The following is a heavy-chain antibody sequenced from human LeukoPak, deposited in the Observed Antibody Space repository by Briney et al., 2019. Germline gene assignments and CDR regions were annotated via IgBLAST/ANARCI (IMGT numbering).Heavy chain of an antibody. CDR2: INPNSGGT. V-gene: IGHV1-2*02. Sequence: GASVKVSCKASGYTFTGYYMHWVRQAPGQGLEWMGWINPNSGGTNYAQKFQGRVTMTRDTSISTAYMELSRLRSDDTAVYYCARVPSIAAPSANPWGQGTLVTVSS. D-gene: IGHD6-6*01. J-gene: IGHJ5*02. CDR3: ARVPSIAAPSANP. CDR1: GYTFTGYY.